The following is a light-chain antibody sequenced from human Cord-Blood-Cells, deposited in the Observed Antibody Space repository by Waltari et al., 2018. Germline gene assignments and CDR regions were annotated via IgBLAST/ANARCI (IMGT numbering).Light chain of an antibody. J-gene: IGKJ2*03. Sequence: DIQMTQSPSSLSASVGDRVTITCRASQSSSSYLNWYQQKPGKAPKLLIYAASSLQSGVPSRVSGSGSGTDFTLTISSLQPEDFATYYCQQSYSTPYSFGQGTKLKIK. CDR2: AAS. CDR1: QSSSSY. V-gene: IGKV1-39*01. CDR3: QQSYSTPYS.